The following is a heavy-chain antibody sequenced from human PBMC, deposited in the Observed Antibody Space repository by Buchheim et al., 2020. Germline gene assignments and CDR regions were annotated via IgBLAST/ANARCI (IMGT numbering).Heavy chain of an antibody. J-gene: IGHJ4*02. Sequence: QVQLQESGPGLVKPSQTLSLTCTVSGGSISSGFYYWSWIRQHPEKGLEWIGYILYSGSTYYNPSLKSRVTISVDTSKNKVSLKLNSVTAADTAVYYCARGVSATHFTHFDYWGQGTL. CDR1: GGSISSGFYY. CDR2: ILYSGST. D-gene: IGHD3-3*02. CDR3: ARGVSATHFTHFDY. V-gene: IGHV4-31*03.